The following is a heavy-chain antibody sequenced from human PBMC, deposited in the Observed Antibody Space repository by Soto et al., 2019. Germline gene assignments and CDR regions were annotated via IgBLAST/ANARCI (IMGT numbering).Heavy chain of an antibody. D-gene: IGHD3-16*01. CDR1: GGSFSGYY. CDR3: ARYRGGITVSSKPLGEWFDP. J-gene: IGHJ5*02. V-gene: IGHV4-34*01. Sequence: SETLSLTCAVYGGSFSGYYWSWIRQPPGKGLEWIGYISNTGSTNYNPSLKSRATISADTSKNLFSLRLTSVTAADTAVYYCARYRGGITVSSKPLGEWFDPWGQGTLVTVSS. CDR2: ISNTGST.